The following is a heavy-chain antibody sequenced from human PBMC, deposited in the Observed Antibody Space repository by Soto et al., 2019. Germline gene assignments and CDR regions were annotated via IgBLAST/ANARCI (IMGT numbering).Heavy chain of an antibody. D-gene: IGHD2-21*02. Sequence: PSETLSLTCTVSGGSISSSSYYWGWIRQPPGKGLEWIGSIYYSGSTYYNPSLKSRVTISVDTSKNQFSLKLSSVTAADTAVYYCARNDKTIMVTAITPFDHWGQGTLVTVSS. J-gene: IGHJ4*02. CDR3: ARNDKTIMVTAITPFDH. CDR1: GGSISSSSYY. V-gene: IGHV4-39*01. CDR2: IYYSGST.